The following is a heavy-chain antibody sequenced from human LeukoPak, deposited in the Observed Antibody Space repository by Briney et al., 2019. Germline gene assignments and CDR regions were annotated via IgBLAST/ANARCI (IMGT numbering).Heavy chain of an antibody. CDR1: GFTFSSYW. J-gene: IGHJ4*02. CDR3: ARTVGMVPFDY. CDR2: IKQDGSEK. D-gene: IGHD6-13*01. Sequence: GGSLRLSCAASGFTFSSYWMSWVRQAPGKGLEWVANIKQDGSEKYYVDSVKGRFTISRDNAKHSLYLQMNSLRAEDTAVYYCARTVGMVPFDYWGQGTLVTVSS. V-gene: IGHV3-7*01.